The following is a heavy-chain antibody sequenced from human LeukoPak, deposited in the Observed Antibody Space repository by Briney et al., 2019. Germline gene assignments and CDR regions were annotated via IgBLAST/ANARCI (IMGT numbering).Heavy chain of an antibody. J-gene: IGHJ3*01. Sequence: ASVKVSCKASGYSFTDYYINWVRQAPGQGLEWMGWINPNSGGTNSAQKFQGRVTMTRDTSISTAYMELSRLRSDDTAVYYCAREGWLTWGQGTMVTVSS. CDR3: AREGWLT. CDR2: INPNSGGT. V-gene: IGHV1-2*02. D-gene: IGHD5-24*01. CDR1: GYSFTDYY.